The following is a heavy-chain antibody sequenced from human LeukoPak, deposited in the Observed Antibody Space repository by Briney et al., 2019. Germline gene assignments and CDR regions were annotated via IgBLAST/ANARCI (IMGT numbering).Heavy chain of an antibody. CDR3: ARQAYCDGDCSYYFDY. CDR1: GYSFTSYW. J-gene: IGHJ4*02. CDR2: IYPGDSDA. D-gene: IGHD2-21*02. Sequence: GESLKISCTGSGYSFTSYWIGCVRQMPGEGLEWMGIIYPGDSDARYSPSFQGQVTISADKSITTAYLQWSSLKASDTAIYYCARQAYCDGDCSYYFDYWGQGTLVTVSS. V-gene: IGHV5-51*01.